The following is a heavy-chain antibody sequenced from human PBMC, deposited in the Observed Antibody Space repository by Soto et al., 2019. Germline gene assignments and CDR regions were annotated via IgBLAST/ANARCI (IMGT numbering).Heavy chain of an antibody. J-gene: IGHJ4*02. CDR2: ISAYNGNT. CDR3: VRSLNYDYILGSYRGNY. V-gene: IGHV1-18*01. D-gene: IGHD3-16*02. CDR1: GYTFTSYG. Sequence: QVQLVQSGAEVKKPGASVKVSCKASGYTFTSYGISWVRQAPGQGRDWMVWISAYNGNTNYTQKLQCRVTMTTDTSTSTAYMELRSLRSDDTAVYYCVRSLNYDYILGSYRGNYWGQGTLVTFSS.